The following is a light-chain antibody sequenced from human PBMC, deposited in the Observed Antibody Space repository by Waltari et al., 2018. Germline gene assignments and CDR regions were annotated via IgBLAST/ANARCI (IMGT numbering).Light chain of an antibody. CDR2: GAS. CDR1: QSVSSSY. V-gene: IGKV3-20*01. Sequence: ELVLTQSPGTLSLSPAESATLSCRASQSVSSSYLAWYQQKPGQAPRLLIYGASSRATGIPDRFSGSGSGTDFTLTISRLEPEDFAVYYCQQYGSSPPITFGQGTRLEIK. CDR3: QQYGSSPPIT. J-gene: IGKJ5*01.